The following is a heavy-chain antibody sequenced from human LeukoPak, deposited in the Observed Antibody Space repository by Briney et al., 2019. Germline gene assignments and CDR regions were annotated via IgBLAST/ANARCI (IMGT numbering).Heavy chain of an antibody. CDR2: IYTSGST. CDR3: ARDYPVVPYYYDSSGYYPGI. V-gene: IGHV4-61*02. Sequence: PSETLSLTYSVSGGSISSGSYYWSWIRQPAGKGLEWIGRIYTSGSTNYNPSLKSRVTISVDTSKNQFSLKLSSVTAADTAVYYCARDYPVVPYYYDSSGYYPGIWGQGTMATVSS. CDR1: GGSISSGSYY. J-gene: IGHJ3*02. D-gene: IGHD3-22*01.